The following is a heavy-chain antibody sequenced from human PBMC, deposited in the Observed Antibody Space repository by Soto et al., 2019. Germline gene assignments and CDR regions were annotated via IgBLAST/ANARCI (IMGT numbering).Heavy chain of an antibody. CDR2: ISSSSSYI. D-gene: IGHD2-2*01. CDR3: ARDRRGYCISTSCPYYYYYGMDV. J-gene: IGHJ6*02. V-gene: IGHV3-21*01. CDR1: GFTFSSYS. Sequence: GGSLRLSCAASGFTFSSYSMNWVRQAPGKGLEWVSSISSSSSYIYYADSVKGRFTISRDNAKNSLYLQMNSLRAEDTAVYYCARDRRGYCISTSCPYYYYYGMDVWGQGTTVTVSS.